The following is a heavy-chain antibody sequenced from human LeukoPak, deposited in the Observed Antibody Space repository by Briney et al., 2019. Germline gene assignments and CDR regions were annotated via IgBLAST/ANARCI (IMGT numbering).Heavy chain of an antibody. CDR3: ARETTGLARYFDY. V-gene: IGHV4-4*07. J-gene: IGHJ4*02. D-gene: IGHD4-11*01. CDR1: GNSISSYY. Sequence: PSETLSLNCTVSGNSISSYYWSWIRQPAGKGLEWIGRIYTSGSTNYNPSLKSRVTMSVDTSKNQFSLNLSSVTAADTAFYYCARETTGLARYFDYWGQGTLVTVSS. CDR2: IYTSGST.